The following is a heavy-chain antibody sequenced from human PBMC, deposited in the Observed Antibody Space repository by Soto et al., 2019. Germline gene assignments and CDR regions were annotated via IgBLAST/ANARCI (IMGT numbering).Heavy chain of an antibody. CDR1: GGSISSSSYY. CDR2: IYYSGST. V-gene: IGHV4-39*01. J-gene: IGHJ4*02. Sequence: QLQLQESGPGLVKPSETLSLTCTVSGGSISSSSYYWGWIRQPPGKGLEWIGSIYYSGSTYYNPSLKRRLPXXVXPXXNQFSLKLSSVTAADTAVYYCARQDYYGSGSSLDYWGQGTLVTVSS. D-gene: IGHD3-10*01. CDR3: ARQDYYGSGSSLDY.